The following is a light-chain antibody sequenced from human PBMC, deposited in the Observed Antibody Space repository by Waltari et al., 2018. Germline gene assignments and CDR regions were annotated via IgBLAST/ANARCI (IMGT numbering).Light chain of an antibody. Sequence: DIQMTQSPSSLSASVGDRVTITCRASQSIITYLNWYQQKPGKAPNLLISGASSLRSGVPSRFSGSGSGTDFTLTISSLQPEDFAIYYCQQSYSSPYTFGQGTKVE. CDR1: QSIITY. J-gene: IGKJ2*01. CDR3: QQSYSSPYT. V-gene: IGKV1-39*01. CDR2: GAS.